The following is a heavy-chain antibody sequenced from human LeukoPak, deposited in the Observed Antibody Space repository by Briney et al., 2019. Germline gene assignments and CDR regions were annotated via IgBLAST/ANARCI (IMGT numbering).Heavy chain of an antibody. Sequence: ASVKVSCKASGGTFSSYAISWVRQAPGQGLEWMGGIIPIFGTANYAQKFQGRVTITADESTSTAYMELSSLRSEEQVVFYLRASVRAPSYYYFLLDVWGKGTTVTVSS. V-gene: IGHV1-69*13. CDR2: IIPIFGTA. CDR1: GGTFSSYA. J-gene: IGHJ6*04. CDR3: RASVRAPSYYYFLLDV.